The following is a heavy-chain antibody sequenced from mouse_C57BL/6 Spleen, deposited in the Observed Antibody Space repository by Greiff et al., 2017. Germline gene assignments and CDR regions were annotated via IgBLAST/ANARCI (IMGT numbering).Heavy chain of an antibody. CDR1: GFTFSDYG. CDR3: AGQGTSGSHFDD. CDR2: ISSCSSTI. J-gene: IGHJ2*01. V-gene: IGHV5-17*01. Sequence: EVKVEESGGGLVKPGGSLKLSCSASGFTFSDYGMHWVRQAPAKGLEWVAYISSCSSTIYYADTVKGRFTISRDNAKNTLFLQMTGLSAEDTAMYYCAGQGTSGSHFDDWGQGTTLTVSS. D-gene: IGHD5-1*01.